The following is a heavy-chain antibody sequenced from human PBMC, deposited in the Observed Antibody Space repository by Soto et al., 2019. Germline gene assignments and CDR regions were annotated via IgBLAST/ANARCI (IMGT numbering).Heavy chain of an antibody. V-gene: IGHV5-51*01. CDR3: ARLSCSGGSCYSNYYYYGMDV. CDR1: GYSFTSYW. Sequence: PGESQKISCKGSGYSFTSYWIGWVRQMPGKGLEWMGIIYPGDSDTRYSPPFQGQVTISADKSISTAYLQWSSLKASDTAMYYCARLSCSGGSCYSNYYYYGMDVWGQGTTVTVSS. CDR2: IYPGDSDT. J-gene: IGHJ6*02. D-gene: IGHD2-15*01.